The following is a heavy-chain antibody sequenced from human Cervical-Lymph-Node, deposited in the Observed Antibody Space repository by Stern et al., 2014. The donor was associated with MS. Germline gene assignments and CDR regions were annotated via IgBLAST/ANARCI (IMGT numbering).Heavy chain of an antibody. Sequence: QVQLVESGGGVVQPGRSLRLSCAASGFNFNTSALNWVRQAPGKGLEWVAAVSYDATEKHYADSVKGRFNISRDNSKKTVFLQMSGLTHEDTAVYYCQTRGRWGQGTLVTVSS. J-gene: IGHJ4*02. CDR1: GFNFNTSA. V-gene: IGHV3-30-3*01. CDR3: QTRGR. D-gene: IGHD1-14*01. CDR2: VSYDATEK.